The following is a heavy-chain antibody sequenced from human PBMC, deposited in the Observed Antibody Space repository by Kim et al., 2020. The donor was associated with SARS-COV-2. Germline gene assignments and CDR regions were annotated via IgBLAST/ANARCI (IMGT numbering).Heavy chain of an antibody. D-gene: IGHD5-18*01. CDR3: ARDLQQLDTAMVNFDY. CDR2: ISSSSSYI. V-gene: IGHV3-21*01. CDR1: GFTFSSYS. Sequence: GGSLRLSCAASGFTFSSYSMNWVRQAPGKGLEWVSSISSSSSYIYYADSVKGRFTISRDNAKNSLYLQMNSLRAEDTAVYYCARDLQQLDTAMVNFDYWGQGTLVTVSS. J-gene: IGHJ4*02.